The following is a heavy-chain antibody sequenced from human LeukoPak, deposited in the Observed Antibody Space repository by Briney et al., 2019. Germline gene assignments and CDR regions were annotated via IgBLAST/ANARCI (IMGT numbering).Heavy chain of an antibody. J-gene: IGHJ4*02. D-gene: IGHD1-26*01. CDR1: GFTFSSYW. CDR3: AGTLSGSYYVGDY. CDR2: ISSDGSST. V-gene: IGHV3-74*01. Sequence: PGGSLRLSRAASGFTFSSYWMHWVRQAPGKGLVWVSRISSDGSSTSYAASVKGRFTISRDNAKNTLYLQMNSLRAEDTAIYYCAGTLSGSYYVGDYWGQGTLVTVSS.